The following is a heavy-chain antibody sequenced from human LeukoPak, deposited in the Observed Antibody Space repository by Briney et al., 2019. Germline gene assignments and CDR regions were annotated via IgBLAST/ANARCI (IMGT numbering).Heavy chain of an antibody. V-gene: IGHV4-59*07. CDR1: GDSISSYY. CDR3: ARGSSGWINSNPFDY. Sequence: SDTLSLTCTLSGDSISSYYWSWIRQPPGKGLEWIGYIYYSGSTNYNPSLKSRVTISVDTSKNQFSLKLSSVTAADTAVYYCARGSSGWINSNPFDYWGQGTLVTVSS. D-gene: IGHD6-19*01. J-gene: IGHJ4*02. CDR2: IYYSGST.